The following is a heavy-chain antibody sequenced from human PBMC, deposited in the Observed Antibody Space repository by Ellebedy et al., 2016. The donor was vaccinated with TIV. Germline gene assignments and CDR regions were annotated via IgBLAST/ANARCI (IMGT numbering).Heavy chain of an antibody. CDR2: ISGSGGST. D-gene: IGHD4-23*01. Sequence: GGSLRLSXAASGFTFSSYAMSWVRQAPGKGLEWVSAISGSGGSTYYADSVKGRFTISRDNSKNTLYLQMNSLRAEDTAVYYCAKGDYGGPRYFDYWGQGTLVTVSS. V-gene: IGHV3-23*01. J-gene: IGHJ4*02. CDR1: GFTFSSYA. CDR3: AKGDYGGPRYFDY.